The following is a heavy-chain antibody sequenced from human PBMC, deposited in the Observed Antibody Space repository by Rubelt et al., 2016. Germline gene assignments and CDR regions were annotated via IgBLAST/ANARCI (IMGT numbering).Heavy chain of an antibody. Sequence: EVQLLESGGGLVQPGGSLRLSCTASGFTFSSNAMSWVRQSPGRGLEWVSHINPAGTSTTYADSVKGRFTISRDNSKNTLYLQMSSLRAEDTAVYYCANEAAGEPDWYFDLWGRGTLVTVSS. J-gene: IGHJ2*01. V-gene: IGHV3-74*02. CDR3: ANEAAGEPDWYFDL. CDR1: GFTFSSNA. D-gene: IGHD6-13*01. CDR2: INPAGTST.